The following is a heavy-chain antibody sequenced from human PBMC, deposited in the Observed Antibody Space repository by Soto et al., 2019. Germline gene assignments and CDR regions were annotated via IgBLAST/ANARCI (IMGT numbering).Heavy chain of an antibody. CDR3: ARVLHTYGDYYYYSMDV. CDR2: INHSGST. D-gene: IGHD4-17*01. Sequence: SETLSLTCAVYGGSLSGYYWSWIRQPPGKGLEWIGEINHSGSTNYNPSLKSRVTISVDTSKNQFSLKLSSVTAADTAVYYCARVLHTYGDYYYYSMDVWGKGTTVTVSS. J-gene: IGHJ6*03. V-gene: IGHV4-34*01. CDR1: GGSLSGYY.